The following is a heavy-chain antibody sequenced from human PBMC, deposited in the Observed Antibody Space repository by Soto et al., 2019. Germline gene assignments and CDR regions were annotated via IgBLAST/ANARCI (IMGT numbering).Heavy chain of an antibody. V-gene: IGHV3-21*01. CDR1: GFTFSAYS. J-gene: IGHJ4*02. D-gene: IGHD1-20*01. CDR2: LSSSSYYI. Sequence: GGSLRLSCAASGFTFSAYSMNWVRQVPGKGLEWVSSLSSSSYYIYYADSLKGQFTISRDNAKNSLFLQMNSLRAEDTAVYYCARGDYNEEPFDYWGQGTPVTVSS. CDR3: ARGDYNEEPFDY.